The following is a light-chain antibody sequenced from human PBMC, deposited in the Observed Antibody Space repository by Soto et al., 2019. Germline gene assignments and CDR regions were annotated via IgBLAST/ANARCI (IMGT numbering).Light chain of an antibody. V-gene: IGLV1-44*01. Sequence: QSVLTQSPSASGTPGQRVTISCSGGSSNIGRKTANWYQQLPGTAPKVLIYNDNLRPSGVPDRFSGSKSGTSASLAISGLQSEDEADYYCAAWDDSLNGVVFGGGTKLTVL. CDR3: AAWDDSLNGVV. CDR2: NDN. J-gene: IGLJ3*02. CDR1: SSNIGRKT.